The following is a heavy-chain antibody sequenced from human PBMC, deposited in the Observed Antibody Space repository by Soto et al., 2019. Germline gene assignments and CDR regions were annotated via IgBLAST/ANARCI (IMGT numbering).Heavy chain of an antibody. CDR3: ARGNVVVPAAIPWFDP. CDR2: IYYSGST. J-gene: IGHJ5*02. Sequence: SETLSLTCTVSGGSISSSSYYWGWIRQPPGKGLEWIGSIYYSGSTYYNPSLKSRVTISADTSKNQFSLKLSSVTAADTAVYYCARGNVVVPAAIPWFDPWGQGTLVTVSS. CDR1: GGSISSSSYY. D-gene: IGHD2-2*01. V-gene: IGHV4-39*01.